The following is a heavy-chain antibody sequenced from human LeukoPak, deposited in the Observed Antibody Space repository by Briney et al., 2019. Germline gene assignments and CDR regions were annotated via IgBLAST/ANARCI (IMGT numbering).Heavy chain of an antibody. CDR3: VRDRPTLAGAGLDY. Sequence: GRSLGLSCAASGFMFSSHVMHWVRQAPGKGLEWVAGISYDGSGKYYIDSVKGRFTISRDNSRNMVYLQLNSLRPEDTAVYFCVRDRPTLAGAGLDYWGQGTLVT. CDR1: GFMFSSHV. CDR2: ISYDGSGK. D-gene: IGHD2-8*02. V-gene: IGHV3-30*03. J-gene: IGHJ4*02.